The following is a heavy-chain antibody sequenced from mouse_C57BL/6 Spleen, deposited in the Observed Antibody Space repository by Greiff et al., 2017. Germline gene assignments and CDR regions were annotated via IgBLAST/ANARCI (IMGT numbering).Heavy chain of an antibody. J-gene: IGHJ2*01. CDR2: IYPGDGDT. CDR1: GYAFSSYW. D-gene: IGHD1-1*01. Sequence: QVQLQQSGAELVKPGASVKISCKASGYAFSSYWMNWVKQRPGKGLEWIGQIYPGDGDTNYNGKFKGKATLTADKSSSTAYMQLSSLTSEDSAVYCCARGGPHTGYFDYWGQGTTLTVSS. CDR3: ARGGPHTGYFDY. V-gene: IGHV1-80*01.